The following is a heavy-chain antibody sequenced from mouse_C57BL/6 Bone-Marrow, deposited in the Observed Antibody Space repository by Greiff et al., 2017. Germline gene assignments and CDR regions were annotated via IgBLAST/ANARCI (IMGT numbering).Heavy chain of an antibody. CDR3: ARSLYYGSSFSPMAY. V-gene: IGHV1-64*01. J-gene: IGHJ3*01. CDR2: IHPTSGST. Sequence: QVQLQQPGAELVKPGASVKLSCKASGYTFTNYWMHWVKQRTGQGLEWIGMIHPTSGSTNYNEKFKSKATLTVDKSSSHASMQTSTLTSEESAVYYCARSLYYGSSFSPMAYWGQGTLVTVSA. CDR1: GYTFTNYW. D-gene: IGHD1-1*01.